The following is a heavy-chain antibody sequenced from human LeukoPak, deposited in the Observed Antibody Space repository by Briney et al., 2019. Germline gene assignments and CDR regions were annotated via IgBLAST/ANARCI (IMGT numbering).Heavy chain of an antibody. V-gene: IGHV1-18*01. D-gene: IGHD6-13*01. CDR1: GYTFTSYG. CDR3: ARLRGQQLVTYYYMDV. Sequence: ASVKVSCKASGYTFTSYGISWVRQAPGQGLEWMGWISAYNGNTNYAQKLQGRVTMTTDTSTSTAYMELRSLRSDDTAVYYCARLRGQQLVTYYYMDVWGKGTTVTISS. CDR2: ISAYNGNT. J-gene: IGHJ6*03.